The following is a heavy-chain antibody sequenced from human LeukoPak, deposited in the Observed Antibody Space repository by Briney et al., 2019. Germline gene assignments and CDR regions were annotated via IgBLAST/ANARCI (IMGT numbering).Heavy chain of an antibody. CDR3: ARSPLFWSGYPFDY. Sequence: PSETLSLTCAVYGGSFSGYYWSWIRQPPGKGLEWIGEINRSGSTNYNPSLKSRVTISVDTSKNQFSLKLSSVTAADTAVYYCARSPLFWSGYPFDYWGQGTLVTVSS. V-gene: IGHV4-34*01. D-gene: IGHD3-3*01. J-gene: IGHJ4*02. CDR1: GGSFSGYY. CDR2: INRSGST.